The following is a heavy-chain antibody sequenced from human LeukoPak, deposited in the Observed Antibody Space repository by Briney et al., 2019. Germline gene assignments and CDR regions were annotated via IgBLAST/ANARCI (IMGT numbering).Heavy chain of an antibody. Sequence: ASVKVSCKASGYTFTSYDINWVRQATGQGLEWMGWMNPNSGNTGYAQKFQGRVTMATDTSTSTAYMELRSLRSDDTAVYYCARDLFGSGKGYYYGMDVWGQGTTVTVSS. CDR1: GYTFTSYD. V-gene: IGHV1-8*01. CDR2: MNPNSGNT. J-gene: IGHJ6*02. D-gene: IGHD3-10*01. CDR3: ARDLFGSGKGYYYGMDV.